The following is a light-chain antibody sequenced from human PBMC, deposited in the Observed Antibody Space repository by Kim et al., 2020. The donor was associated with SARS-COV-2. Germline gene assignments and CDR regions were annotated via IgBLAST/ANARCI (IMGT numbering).Light chain of an antibody. CDR1: TSDVGANNY. CDR3: SPYAGTNDVR. CDR2: ELT. Sequence: QSVLTQPPSASGSPGQSVAISCTGTTSDVGANNYVSWYQQYPGKAPKLILYELTKRPSGVPDRFSGSKSGNTATLTVSGLQAEDEAYYYCSPYAGTNDVRFGGGTQLTVL. V-gene: IGLV2-8*01. J-gene: IGLJ2*01.